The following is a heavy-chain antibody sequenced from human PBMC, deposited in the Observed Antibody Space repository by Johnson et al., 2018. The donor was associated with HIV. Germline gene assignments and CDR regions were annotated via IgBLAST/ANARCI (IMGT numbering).Heavy chain of an antibody. D-gene: IGHD4-17*01. V-gene: IGHV3-20*04. CDR3: ARDCHGDFTCTLDAFDI. J-gene: IGHJ3*02. CDR1: GFTFDDYA. Sequence: VQLVESGGGVVRPGGSLRLSCAASGFTFDDYAMHWVRQAPGKGLAWVSGISWNSGSTYHADSLKGRFSTSRDNSTNTMYLKMNSLRSEDTAVYYCARDCHGDFTCTLDAFDIWGQGTMVIVSS. CDR2: ISWNSGST.